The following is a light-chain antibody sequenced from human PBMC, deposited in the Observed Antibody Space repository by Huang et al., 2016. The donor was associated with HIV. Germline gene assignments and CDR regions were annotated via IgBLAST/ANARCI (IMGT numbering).Light chain of an antibody. V-gene: IGKV1-5*03. Sequence: DIQLTQSPSTLSPSVGDRVIIACRSSQNISAWLAWYLQKPGKAPNLLIYQAVHLQSGVPARFSGSGSGTHFTLTIDSLQPDDLGTYYCQQYNAFPWTFGQGTNVEV. CDR1: QNISAW. CDR3: QQYNAFPWT. J-gene: IGKJ1*01. CDR2: QAV.